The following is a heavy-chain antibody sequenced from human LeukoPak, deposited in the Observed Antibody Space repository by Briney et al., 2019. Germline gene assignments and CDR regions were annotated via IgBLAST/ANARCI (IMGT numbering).Heavy chain of an antibody. V-gene: IGHV1-2*02. CDR3: ARWDPIAIFGVVINPPYYYYGMDV. CDR2: INPNSGDT. D-gene: IGHD3-3*01. Sequence: ASVKVSCKASGYTFTGYYMHWVRQAPGQGLEWMGWINPNSGDTNYAQKFQGRVTMTRDTSISTAYMELSRLRSDDTAVYYCARWDPIAIFGVVINPPYYYYGMDVWGQGTTVTVSS. CDR1: GYTFTGYY. J-gene: IGHJ6*02.